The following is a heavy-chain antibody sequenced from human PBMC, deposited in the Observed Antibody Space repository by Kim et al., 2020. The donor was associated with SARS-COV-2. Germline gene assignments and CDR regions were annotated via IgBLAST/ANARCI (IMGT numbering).Heavy chain of an antibody. CDR1: GGSISRGTYY. Sequence: SETLSLTCTVSGGSISRGTYYWGWIRQPPGKGLEWIGSISYSGNTYYNPSLKRRVSISVDTSKKQFSLKLSSVTAADTAVYYCARAEQWLALYFDYWGQGTLVPVSS. J-gene: IGHJ4*02. V-gene: IGHV4-39*07. CDR3: ARAEQWLALYFDY. D-gene: IGHD6-19*01. CDR2: ISYSGNT.